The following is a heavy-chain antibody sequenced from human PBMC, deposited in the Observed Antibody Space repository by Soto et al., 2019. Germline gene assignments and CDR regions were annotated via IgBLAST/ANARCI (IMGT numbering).Heavy chain of an antibody. Sequence: PSETLSLTCTVSGGSINGYYWSWIRQPPGKGLEWIGYIYYSGSTKYNPSLKSRVTISVDTSKNQFSLKLSSVTAADTAVYYCARSGGGLELFSFPTFDYRGQGTLVTVSS. CDR1: GGSINGYY. CDR2: IYYSGST. V-gene: IGHV4-59*01. D-gene: IGHD1-7*01. J-gene: IGHJ4*02. CDR3: ARSGGGLELFSFPTFDY.